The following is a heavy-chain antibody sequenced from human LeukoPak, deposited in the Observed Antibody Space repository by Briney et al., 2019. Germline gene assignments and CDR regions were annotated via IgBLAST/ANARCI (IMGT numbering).Heavy chain of an antibody. CDR1: GGSFSGYY. D-gene: IGHD4-23*01. J-gene: IGHJ4*02. CDR2: INHSGST. V-gene: IGHV4-34*01. CDR3: ASRSNGGNSPFDY. Sequence: PSETLSLTCAVYGGSFSGYYWSWIRQPPGKGLEWIGEINHSGSTNYNPSLKSRVTISVDTSKNQFSLKLSSVTAADTAVYYCASRSNGGNSPFDYWGQGTLVTVSS.